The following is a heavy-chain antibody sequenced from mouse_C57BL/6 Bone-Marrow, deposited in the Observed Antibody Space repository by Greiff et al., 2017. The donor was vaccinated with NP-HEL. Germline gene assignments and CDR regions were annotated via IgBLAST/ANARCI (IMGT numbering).Heavy chain of an antibody. V-gene: IGHV1-78*01. Sequence: VKLQESDAELVKPGASVKISCKVSGYTFTDHTIHWMKQRPEQGLEWIGYIYPRDGSTKYNEKFKGKATLTADKSSSTAYMQLNSLTSEDSAVYFCAGHYYGSSYWYFDVWGTGTTVTVSS. J-gene: IGHJ1*03. D-gene: IGHD1-1*01. CDR3: AGHYYGSSYWYFDV. CDR2: IYPRDGST. CDR1: GYTFTDHT.